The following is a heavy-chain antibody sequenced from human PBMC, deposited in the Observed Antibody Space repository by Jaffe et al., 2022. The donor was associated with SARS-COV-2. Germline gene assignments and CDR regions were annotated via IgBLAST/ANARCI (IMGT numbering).Heavy chain of an antibody. CDR3: AKARRLGMYYYDSSGYYYEPDY. D-gene: IGHD3-22*01. CDR1: GFTFSSYA. Sequence: EVQLVESGGGLVQPGGSLRLSCAASGFTFSSYAMSWVRQAPGKGLEWVSAISGSGGSTYYADSVKGRFTISRDNSKNTLYLQMNSLRAEDTAVYYCAKARRLGMYYYDSSGYYYEPDYWGQGTLVTVSS. V-gene: IGHV3-23*04. CDR2: ISGSGGST. J-gene: IGHJ4*02.